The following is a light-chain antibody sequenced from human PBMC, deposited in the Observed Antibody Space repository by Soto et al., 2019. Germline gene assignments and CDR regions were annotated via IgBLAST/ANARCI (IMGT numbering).Light chain of an antibody. CDR2: DVS. CDR1: SSDVGGYNY. V-gene: IGLV2-14*01. Sequence: QSALTQPVSVSGSPGQSITISCTGTSSDVGGYNYVSWYQQHPGKAPKLMIYDVSNRPSGVSNRFSGSKSGNMASLTISGLQAEDEADYYCSSYTSSSSVVFGGGTKLTVL. CDR3: SSYTSSSSVV. J-gene: IGLJ2*01.